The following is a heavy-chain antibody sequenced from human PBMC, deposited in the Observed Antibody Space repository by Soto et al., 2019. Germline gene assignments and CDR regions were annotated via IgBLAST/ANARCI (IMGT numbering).Heavy chain of an antibody. V-gene: IGHV4-59*01. CDR2: VAYSGTT. CDR1: PGSISSSY. D-gene: IGHD1-26*01. J-gene: IGHJ5*02. Sequence: QVQLQESGPGLVKPSETLTLTCTVSPGSISSSYWSWIRQPPGRGLEWIGHVAYSGTTKYNPSLKSRGSRSVSTSKRQFSLRLTSVTAADTAVYYCAREAQDYYFDHWGQGILVTVSS. CDR3: AREAQDYYFDH.